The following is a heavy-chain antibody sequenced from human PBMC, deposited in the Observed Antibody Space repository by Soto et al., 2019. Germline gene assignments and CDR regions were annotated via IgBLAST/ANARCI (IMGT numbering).Heavy chain of an antibody. D-gene: IGHD2-15*01. V-gene: IGHV3-74*01. J-gene: IGHJ4*02. Sequence: EVQLVESGGGLVQPGESLRLSCAASGFTFSSYWMPWVRQAPGKGLVWVSRINSDGSSTSYAGSVKGRFTISRDNAKNTLYLQMNSLRAEDTAVYYCVRTSLVVAAATREDYWGQGTLVTVS. CDR3: VRTSLVVAAATREDY. CDR2: INSDGSST. CDR1: GFTFSSYW.